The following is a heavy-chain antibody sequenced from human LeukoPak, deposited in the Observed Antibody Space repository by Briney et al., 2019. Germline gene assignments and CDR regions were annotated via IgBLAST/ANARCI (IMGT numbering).Heavy chain of an antibody. CDR2: IYYSGST. J-gene: IGHJ4*02. CDR3: ARVEVAAAAGKVYD. Sequence: SETLSLTCTVSGGPISSGDYYWSWIRQPPGKGLEWIGYIYYSGSTYYNPSLKSRVTISVDTSKNQFSLKLSSVTAADTAVYYCARVEVAAAAGKVYDWGQGTLVTVSS. D-gene: IGHD6-13*01. CDR1: GGPISSGDYY. V-gene: IGHV4-30-4*01.